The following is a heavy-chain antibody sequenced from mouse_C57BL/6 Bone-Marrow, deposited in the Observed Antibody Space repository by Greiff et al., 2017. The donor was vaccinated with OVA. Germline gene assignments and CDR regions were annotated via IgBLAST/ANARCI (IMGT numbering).Heavy chain of an antibody. CDR3: ARGRDGYSAWFAY. D-gene: IGHD2-3*01. J-gene: IGHJ3*01. V-gene: IGHV1-47*01. CDR2: FHPYNDDT. Sequence: QVQLQQSGAELVKPGASVKMSCKASGYTFTTYPIEWMKQNPGKSLEWIGNFHPYNDDTKYNEKFKGKATLTVEKSSSTVYLELSRLSSDDSAVYYGARGRDGYSAWFAYWGQGTLVTVSA. CDR1: GYTFTTYP.